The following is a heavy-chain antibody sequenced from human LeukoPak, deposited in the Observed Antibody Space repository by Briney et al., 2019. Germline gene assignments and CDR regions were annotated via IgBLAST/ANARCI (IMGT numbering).Heavy chain of an antibody. D-gene: IGHD2-21*02. J-gene: IGHJ4*02. CDR1: GYTFTGHY. V-gene: IGHV1-69*13. Sequence: ASVKVSCKASGYTFTGHYMHWVRQAPEQGLEWMGGIIPIFGTANYAQKFQGRVTITADESTSTAYMELSSLRSEDTAVYYCARQGSCGGDCPSADWGQGTLVTVSS. CDR3: ARQGSCGGDCPSAD. CDR2: IIPIFGTA.